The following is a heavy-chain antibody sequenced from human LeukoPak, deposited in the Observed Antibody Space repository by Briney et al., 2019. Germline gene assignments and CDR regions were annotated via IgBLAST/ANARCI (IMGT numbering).Heavy chain of an antibody. CDR3: ARGGQQLVYFDY. J-gene: IGHJ4*02. CDR2: IYYSGST. CDR1: GGSISSSDYY. D-gene: IGHD6-13*01. V-gene: IGHV4-30-4*01. Sequence: SQTLSLTCTVSGGSISSSDYYWRWIRQPPGKGLEWIGYIYYSGSTYYNPSLKSRVTISVDTSKNQFSLKLSSVTAADTAVYYCARGGQQLVYFDYWGQGTLVTVSS.